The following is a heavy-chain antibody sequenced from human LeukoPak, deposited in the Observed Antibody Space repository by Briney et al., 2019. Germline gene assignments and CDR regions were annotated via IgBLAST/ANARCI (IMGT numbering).Heavy chain of an antibody. V-gene: IGHV3-7*01. D-gene: IGHD3-9*01. CDR3: ARDDHDILTGYPYYFDY. J-gene: IGHJ4*02. Sequence: PGGSLRLSCAASGFTFSSYWMSWVRQAPGKGLEWVANIKQDGSEKYYVDSVKGRFTISRDNAKSSLYLQMNSLRAEDTAVYYCARDDHDILTGYPYYFDYWGQGTLVTVSS. CDR2: IKQDGSEK. CDR1: GFTFSSYW.